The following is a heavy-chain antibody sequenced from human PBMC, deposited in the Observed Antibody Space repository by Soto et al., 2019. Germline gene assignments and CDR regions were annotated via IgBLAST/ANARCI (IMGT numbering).Heavy chain of an antibody. CDR2: IYDSGST. CDR3: ARLSSIDSSGYYLDY. CDR1: GGSISSGDYY. D-gene: IGHD3-22*01. J-gene: IGHJ4*02. Sequence: SETLSLTCTVSGGSISSGDYYWSWIRQHPGKGLEWLGYIYDSGSTHYSSSLKSRVTMSIDTSKNQFPLKLTSVTAADTAVYYCARLSSIDSSGYYLDYWGQGTLVTVSS. V-gene: IGHV4-31*03.